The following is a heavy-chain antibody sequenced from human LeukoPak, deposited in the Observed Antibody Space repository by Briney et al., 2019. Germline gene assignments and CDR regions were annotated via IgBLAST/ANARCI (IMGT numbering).Heavy chain of an antibody. CDR1: GGSISSGGYY. D-gene: IGHD3-22*01. J-gene: IGHJ4*02. CDR2: IYYSGNT. Sequence: SETLSLTCTVSGGSISSGGYYWSWIRQHPGKGLEWIGYIYYSGNTYYNPSLKSRVTISVDTSKNQFSLKLSSVTAADTAVYYCARDTRDYYDSSGYYSYFDYWGQGTLVTVSS. CDR3: ARDTRDYYDSSGYYSYFDY. V-gene: IGHV4-31*03.